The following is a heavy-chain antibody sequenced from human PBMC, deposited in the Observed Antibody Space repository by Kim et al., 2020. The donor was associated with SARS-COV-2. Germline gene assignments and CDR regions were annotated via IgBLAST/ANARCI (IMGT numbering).Heavy chain of an antibody. CDR3: ARSREEITIFGVFISPANY. V-gene: IGHV1-69*13. D-gene: IGHD3-3*01. J-gene: IGHJ4*02. CDR1: GGTFSSYT. Sequence: SVKVSCKASGGTFSSYTINWVRQAPGQGLEWMGGIIPIFGTTNYAQKFQNRVTITADESATTSYMELNSLRSEDTAVYYCARSREEITIFGVFISPANYWGQGTLVTVSS. CDR2: IIPIFGTT.